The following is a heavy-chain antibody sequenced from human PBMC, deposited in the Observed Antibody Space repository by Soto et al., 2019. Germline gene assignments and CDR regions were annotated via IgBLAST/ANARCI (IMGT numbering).Heavy chain of an antibody. CDR2: VSSSGTTI. J-gene: IGHJ4*02. D-gene: IGHD6-6*01. CDR1: GFTFSDYD. CDR3: ARMGPRAARPSY. Sequence: QVQLVESGGGLVKPGGSLRLSCAASGFTFSDYDMSWIPQAPGKGLEWVSFVSSSGTTIYYADSVKGRFTISRDNAKNSLYLQMNSLRAEDTAVYYCARMGPRAARPSYWGQGTLVTVSS. V-gene: IGHV3-11*01.